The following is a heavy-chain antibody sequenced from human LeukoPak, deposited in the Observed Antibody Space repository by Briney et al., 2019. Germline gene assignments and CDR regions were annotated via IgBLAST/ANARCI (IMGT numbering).Heavy chain of an antibody. CDR3: AHGPYISSWYSHH. D-gene: IGHD6-13*01. CDR2: IYWDDDK. Sequence: TLSLTCTVSGGSISSYYWSWIRQPPGKALEWLALIYWDDDKRYSPSLKSRLTITKDTSKNQVVLTMTNMDPVDTATYYCAHGPYISSWYSHHWGQGTLVTVSS. J-gene: IGHJ1*01. V-gene: IGHV2-5*08. CDR1: GGSISSYYW.